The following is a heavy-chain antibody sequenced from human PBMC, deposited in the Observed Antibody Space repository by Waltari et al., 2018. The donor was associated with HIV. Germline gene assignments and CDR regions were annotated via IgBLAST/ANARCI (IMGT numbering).Heavy chain of an antibody. CDR2: ISSSSSNI. CDR3: ARDTLNLYFGLDV. Sequence: EVQLVESGGGLVQPGRSLRLSCAAYGFSFSDYAMNWVRQAPGKWLEWSSYISSSSSNIKYAASVKGRFTISRDNTKSSLDLHMNNLRDEDTAVYFCARDTLNLYFGLDVWGQGTTVSVSS. CDR1: GFSFSDYA. V-gene: IGHV3-48*02. J-gene: IGHJ6*02.